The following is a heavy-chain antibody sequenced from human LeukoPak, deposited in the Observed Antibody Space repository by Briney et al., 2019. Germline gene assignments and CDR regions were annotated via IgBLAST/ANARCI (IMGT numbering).Heavy chain of an antibody. Sequence: PSETLSLTCTVSGGSISSGSYYWSWVRQPAGKGLEWIGRIYTSGSTNYNPSLKSRVTISVDTSKNQFSLKLSSVTAADTAVYYCARFLFGVVTGGINYPMDVWGKGTTVTVSS. CDR2: IYTSGST. CDR1: GGSISSGSYY. V-gene: IGHV4-61*02. CDR3: ARFLFGVVTGGINYPMDV. D-gene: IGHD3-3*01. J-gene: IGHJ6*03.